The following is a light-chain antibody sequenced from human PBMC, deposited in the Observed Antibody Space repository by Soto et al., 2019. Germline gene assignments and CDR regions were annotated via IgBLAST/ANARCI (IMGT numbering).Light chain of an antibody. V-gene: IGLV2-8*01. Sequence: QSALTQPPSASGSPGQSVTISCTGTSSDVGGYNYVSWYQQHPGKAPKLMTYEVSKRPSGVPDRFSGSKSGNTASLTVSGPQAEDEADYYCSSYAGSNNFCVFGTGTKLTVL. CDR2: EVS. CDR3: SSYAGSNNFCV. J-gene: IGLJ1*01. CDR1: SSDVGGYNY.